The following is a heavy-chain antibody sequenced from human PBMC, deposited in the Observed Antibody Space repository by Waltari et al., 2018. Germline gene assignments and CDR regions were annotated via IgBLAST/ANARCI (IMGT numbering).Heavy chain of an antibody. CDR3: ARHQDWVVVSATWFDP. V-gene: IGHV4-39*01. D-gene: IGHD2-21*02. Sequence: QLRLQESGPGLVKPSDTLSLTCPVSGGSISRTNSYWGWIRQPPGKGLEWIGSIYYSGNTYYNPSLKSRVTMSADTSKNQFSLKLSSVTAADTAVYYCARHQDWVVVSATWFDPWGQGTLVTVSS. J-gene: IGHJ5*02. CDR2: IYYSGNT. CDR1: GGSISRTNSY.